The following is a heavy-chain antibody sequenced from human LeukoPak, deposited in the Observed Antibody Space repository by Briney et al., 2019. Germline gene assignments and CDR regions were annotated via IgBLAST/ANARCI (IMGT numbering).Heavy chain of an antibody. CDR2: ISYSGST. Sequence: SETLSLTCTVPGASITGHYWSWIRQPPGKGLEWIGYISYSGSTNYNPSLRSRVTISGDTSKSQFSLELSSVTAADTAVYYCARGGAGGLAAAWGQGTLVTVSS. CDR3: ARGGAGGLAAA. CDR1: GASITGHY. V-gene: IGHV4-59*11. J-gene: IGHJ5*02. D-gene: IGHD6-13*01.